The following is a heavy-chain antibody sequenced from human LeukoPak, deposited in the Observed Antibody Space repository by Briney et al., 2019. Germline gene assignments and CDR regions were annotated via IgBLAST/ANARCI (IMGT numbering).Heavy chain of an antibody. CDR2: INSDGSST. Sequence: GGSLRLSCAASGFTFSSYWMHWVRQAPGKGLVWVSRINSDGSSTSYADSVKGRFTISRDNAKNTLYLQTNSLRAEDTAVYYCARDRYCSSTSCSTYYFDPWGQGTLVTVSS. D-gene: IGHD2-2*02. J-gene: IGHJ5*02. V-gene: IGHV3-74*01. CDR1: GFTFSSYW. CDR3: ARDRYCSSTSCSTYYFDP.